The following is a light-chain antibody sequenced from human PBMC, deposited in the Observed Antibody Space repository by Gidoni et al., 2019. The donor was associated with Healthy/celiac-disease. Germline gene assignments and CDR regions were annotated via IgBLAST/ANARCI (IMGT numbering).Light chain of an antibody. J-gene: IGKJ2*01. CDR3: QQYVSSPPYT. V-gene: IGKV3-20*01. CDR2: GAS. Sequence: EIVLTQSPCTLSLSPGERATLSFRASQRVSSSYLAWYQQKPGHVPRLLIYGASSRYTGIPDRFSVIGSETDFTLPISRLEHEDFTVYYCQQYVSSPPYTFGQGTKLEIK. CDR1: QRVSSSY.